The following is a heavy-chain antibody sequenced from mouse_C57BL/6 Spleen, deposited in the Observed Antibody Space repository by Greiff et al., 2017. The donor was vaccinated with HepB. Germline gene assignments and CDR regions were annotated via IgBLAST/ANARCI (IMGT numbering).Heavy chain of an antibody. CDR1: GYTFTSYW. CDR2: IYPGSGST. V-gene: IGHV1-55*01. Sequence: QVQLQQPGAELVKPGASVKMSCKASGYTFTSYWITWVKQRPGQGLEWIGDIYPGSGSTNYNEKFKSKATLTVDTSSSTAYMQLSSLTSEDSAVYYCARVGDYERYFDYWGQGTTLTVSS. D-gene: IGHD2-4*01. CDR3: ARVGDYERYFDY. J-gene: IGHJ2*01.